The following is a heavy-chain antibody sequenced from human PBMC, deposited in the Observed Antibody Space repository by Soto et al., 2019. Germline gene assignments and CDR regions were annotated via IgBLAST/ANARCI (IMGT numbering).Heavy chain of an antibody. CDR3: ARDLLQQQLPLFYFDY. D-gene: IGHD6-13*01. J-gene: IGHJ4*02. Sequence: PGGSLRLSCVASGFPFDSYGIHWVRRAPGKGLEWVAVISYDGSNKYYADSVKGRFTISRDNSKNTLYLQMNSLRAEDTAVYYCARDLLQQQLPLFYFDYWGQGTLVTVSS. CDR1: GFPFDSYG. CDR2: ISYDGSNK. V-gene: IGHV3-30*19.